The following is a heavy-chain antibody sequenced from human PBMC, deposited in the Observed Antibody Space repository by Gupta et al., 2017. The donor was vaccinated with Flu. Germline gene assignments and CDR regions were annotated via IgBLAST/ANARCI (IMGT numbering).Heavy chain of an antibody. J-gene: IGHJ4*02. CDR1: GFTFRSYW. CDR2: IAADDSVK. Sequence: EQVVDSGGGLVQPGGSLSLYCVVSGFTFRSYWMDWVRQAPGKGLEWVANIAADDSVKNYADSVKGRFTISRDEAKNSLYLQMNSLRAEDTAVYYCARNRGWQQFDYWGQGVLVTVSS. CDR3: ARNRGWQQFDY. D-gene: IGHD5-24*01. V-gene: IGHV3-7*01.